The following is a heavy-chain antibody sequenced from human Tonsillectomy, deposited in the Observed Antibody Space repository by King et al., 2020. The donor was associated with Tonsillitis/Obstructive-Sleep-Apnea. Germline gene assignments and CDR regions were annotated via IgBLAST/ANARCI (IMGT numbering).Heavy chain of an antibody. CDR3: ARKGGIQLWSHFDY. Sequence: VQLVESGGGLVQPGGSLRLSCAVSGFTFSSYEMNWVRQAPGKGLEWVSYISSSGSTIYYADSVKGRFTISKDNAKNSLYLQMNSLRAEDTAVYYCARKGGIQLWSHFDYWGPGTLVTVSS. CDR2: ISSSGSTI. V-gene: IGHV3-48*03. CDR1: GFTFSSYE. D-gene: IGHD5-18*01. J-gene: IGHJ4*02.